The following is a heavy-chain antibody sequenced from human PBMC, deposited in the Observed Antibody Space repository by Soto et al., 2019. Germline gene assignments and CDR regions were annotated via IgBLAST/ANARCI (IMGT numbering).Heavy chain of an antibody. J-gene: IGHJ4*02. CDR1: GLTFSSHA. V-gene: IGHV3-23*01. Sequence: GGSLRLSCAASGLTFSSHAMNWVRQAPGKGLEWVSSISGNGFSTNYADSVKGRFSISRDNSKNMLYLQIYCLKGEDTAVYYCAKDGVSSVPGTAFFDFWGQGILVSVSS. CDR2: ISGNGFST. CDR3: AKDGVSSVPGTAFFDF. D-gene: IGHD1-7*01.